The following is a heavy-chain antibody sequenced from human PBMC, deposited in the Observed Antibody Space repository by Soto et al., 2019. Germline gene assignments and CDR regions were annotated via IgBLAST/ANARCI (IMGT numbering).Heavy chain of an antibody. D-gene: IGHD2-8*01. Sequence: QVQLQESGPGLVKPSGTLSLTCAVSGGSVSSSNWWSWVRQSPGKGLEWMGAIYHSGSAHYNPSLNSRSTISLDSSQKQFSQSLAPVTAAQTAVYSCASGPRVMVSTDDAFDIWGPGTRGNVSS. J-gene: IGHJ3*02. CDR1: GGSVSSSNW. CDR3: ASGPRVMVSTDDAFDI. CDR2: IYHSGSA. V-gene: IGHV4-4*02.